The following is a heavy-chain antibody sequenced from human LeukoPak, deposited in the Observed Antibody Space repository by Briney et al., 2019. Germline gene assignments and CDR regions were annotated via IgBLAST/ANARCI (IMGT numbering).Heavy chain of an antibody. CDR1: DDSISDYY. Sequence: SETLSLTCTVSDDSISDYYRGWIRQPPGKGLEWIGYIYYSGSTNYNPSLKSRVTISVDTSKSQFSLKLSSVTAADTAVYYCARDFVGDTGENYYYGMDVWGQGTTVTVSS. CDR3: ARDFVGDTGENYYYGMDV. D-gene: IGHD1-26*01. J-gene: IGHJ6*02. V-gene: IGHV4-59*12. CDR2: IYYSGST.